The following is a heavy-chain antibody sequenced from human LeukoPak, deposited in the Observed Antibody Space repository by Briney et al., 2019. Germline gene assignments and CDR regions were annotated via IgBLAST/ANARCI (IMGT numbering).Heavy chain of an antibody. D-gene: IGHD2/OR15-2a*01. CDR2: IYNDGST. CDR3: ARNILFAFDI. Sequence: GGSLRPSCAASGLTVSSSDMSWVRQAPGKGLEWVSIIYNDGSTYYADSMKGRFTISRDNSKNTLYLQVNSLRAEDTAMYYCARNILFAFDIWGQGTMVTVSS. J-gene: IGHJ3*02. CDR1: GLTVSSSD. V-gene: IGHV3-53*01.